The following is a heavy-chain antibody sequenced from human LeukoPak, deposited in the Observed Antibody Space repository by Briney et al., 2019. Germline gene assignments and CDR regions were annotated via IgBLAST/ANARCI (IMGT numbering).Heavy chain of an antibody. J-gene: IGHJ6*03. CDR3: ARGGCSYGAPPHYYYYYYMDV. Sequence: SETLSLTCSVSGYSVSSACYWGWIRQPPGKGLEWIGTMYHSGNSYYNPSLQSRVTISVDTSKNQFSLKLISVTAADTAVYYSARGGCSYGAPPHYYYYYYMDVWGKGTTVTVSS. CDR2: MYHSGNS. D-gene: IGHD5-18*01. CDR1: GYSVSSACY. V-gene: IGHV4-38-2*02.